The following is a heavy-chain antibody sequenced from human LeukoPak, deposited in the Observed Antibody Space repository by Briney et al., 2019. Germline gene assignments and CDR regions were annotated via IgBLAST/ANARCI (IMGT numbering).Heavy chain of an antibody. CDR3: ARAQKAYCSSPSCHTDP. CDR2: INPNGGST. D-gene: IGHD2-2*02. CDR1: GYTFNVYY. J-gene: IGHJ5*02. V-gene: IGHV1-2*02. Sequence: GASVKVSCKASGYTFNVYYIHWVRQAPGQGLEWMGWINPNGGSTNYAQEFQGRVTMTRDTSISTAYMELSSLRYDDTAVYYCARAQKAYCSSPSCHTDPWGQGTLVTVSS.